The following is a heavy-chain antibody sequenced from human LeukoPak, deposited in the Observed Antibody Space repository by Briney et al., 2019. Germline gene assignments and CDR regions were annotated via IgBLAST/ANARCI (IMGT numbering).Heavy chain of an antibody. D-gene: IGHD3-10*01. V-gene: IGHV3-64*04. Sequence: GGSLRLSCSASGFTFSSYIMHWVRQAPGKGLEYVSGISGDGASTYYADSVKGRFTFSRDNAKNSLYLQMTNLSAEDTAVYFCVRDLVRGVHPVFYFDLWGRGTLVTVSS. J-gene: IGHJ2*01. CDR2: ISGDGAST. CDR3: VRDLVRGVHPVFYFDL. CDR1: GFTFSSYI.